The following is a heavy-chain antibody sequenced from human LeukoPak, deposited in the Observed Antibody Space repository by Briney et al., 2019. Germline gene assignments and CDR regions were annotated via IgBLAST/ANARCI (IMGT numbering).Heavy chain of an antibody. Sequence: GALRLSCATSGFTFSTYSMSWVRQAPGKGLEWVSAISGSAASTYHADSMKGRFTISRDNSKNTLYLQMNSLTGGDTAVYYCAVDYGDYIDAFDIWGQGTMVTVSS. D-gene: IGHD4-17*01. CDR3: AVDYGDYIDAFDI. CDR1: GFTFSTYS. CDR2: ISGSAAST. J-gene: IGHJ3*02. V-gene: IGHV3-23*01.